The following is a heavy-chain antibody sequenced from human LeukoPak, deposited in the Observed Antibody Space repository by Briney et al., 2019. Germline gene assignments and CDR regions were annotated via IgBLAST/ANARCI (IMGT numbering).Heavy chain of an antibody. CDR2: ISWNSGSI. CDR3: AKDNRRHYTSGPNPDSLH. D-gene: IGHD6-19*01. CDR1: GFIFNNYA. V-gene: IGHV3-9*01. J-gene: IGHJ4*02. Sequence: GRSLRLSCAGSGFIFNNYAMHWVRQPPGKGLEWVSGISWNSGSIDYADSVKGRFTISRDNAKNSLYLQMNSLRVGDTAFYYCAKDNRRHYTSGPNPDSLHWGQGALVTVSS.